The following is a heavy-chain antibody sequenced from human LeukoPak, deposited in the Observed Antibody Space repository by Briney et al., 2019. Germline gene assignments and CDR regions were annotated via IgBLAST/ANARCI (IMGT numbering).Heavy chain of an antibody. CDR1: GYTFTGYY. V-gene: IGHV1-2*06. CDR3: ARENWQVGNYSYHGKDG. Sequence: GASVKVSCKASGYTFTGYYMHWVRQAPGQGLEWMGRINPNSGGTNYAQKFQGRVTMTRDTSISTAYMELSRPESDHTAGYYCARENWQVGNYSYHGKDGLGQGAKVTVSS. CDR2: INPNSGGT. J-gene: IGHJ6*02. D-gene: IGHD1-26*01.